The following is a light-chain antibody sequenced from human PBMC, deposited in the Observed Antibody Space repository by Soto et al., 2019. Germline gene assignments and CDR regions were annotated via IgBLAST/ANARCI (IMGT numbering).Light chain of an antibody. CDR1: QRMTSW. CDR2: DAS. CDR3: QQYNGYSIT. Sequence: DIQLTQSPSTLSASVGDRVTITCRASQRMTSWLAWYQQKPGKAPKFLIYDASSLQSGVPSRFSGSGSGTEFTLTISSLQPDDFATYYCQQYNGYSITFGQGTRLEIK. V-gene: IGKV1-5*01. J-gene: IGKJ5*01.